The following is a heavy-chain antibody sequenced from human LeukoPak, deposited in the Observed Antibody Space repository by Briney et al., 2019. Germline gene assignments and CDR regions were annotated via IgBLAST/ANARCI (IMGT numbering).Heavy chain of an antibody. Sequence: SQTLSLTCTVAAGSISSYYWSWIRQPPGELLGWNGYIYYSGRTNYIPSLKSRVTISVDTSKNQLSLKLSSVTAADTAVYYCARDGYSRGYYYYGMDVWGQGTTVTVSS. J-gene: IGHJ6*02. CDR1: AGSISSYY. D-gene: IGHD5-24*01. CDR3: ARDGYSRGYYYYGMDV. CDR2: IYYSGRT. V-gene: IGHV4-59*01.